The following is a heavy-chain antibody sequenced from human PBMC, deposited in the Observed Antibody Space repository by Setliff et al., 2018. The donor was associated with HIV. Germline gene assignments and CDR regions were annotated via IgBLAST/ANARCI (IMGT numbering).Heavy chain of an antibody. J-gene: IGHJ4*02. CDR3: ARRVVAATLDY. CDR1: GGSFSAHY. CDR2: IKHSGST. D-gene: IGHD2-15*01. Sequence: SETLSLTCVVYGGSFSAHYWNWIRQPPGKGLEWVGEIKHSGSTNYNPSLKSRVTMSVDTSKKQFSLNLTSVTAADTAVYYCARRVVAATLDYWGQGTLVTVSS. V-gene: IGHV4-34*01.